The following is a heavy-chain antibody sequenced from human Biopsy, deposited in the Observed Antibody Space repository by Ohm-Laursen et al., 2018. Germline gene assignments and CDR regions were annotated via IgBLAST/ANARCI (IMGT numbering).Heavy chain of an antibody. J-gene: IGHJ1*01. CDR3: ATKLTGYFHH. CDR1: GGTFSDYA. D-gene: IGHD3-9*01. Sequence: GASVKVSCKTSGGTFSDYAISWLRQAPGQGLEWMGGIIPLFGTTNYAQKFQGRVTITADKSTGTAYMDLSSLRSDDTAVYYCATKLTGYFHHWGQGTLVIVSS. CDR2: IIPLFGTT. V-gene: IGHV1-69*06.